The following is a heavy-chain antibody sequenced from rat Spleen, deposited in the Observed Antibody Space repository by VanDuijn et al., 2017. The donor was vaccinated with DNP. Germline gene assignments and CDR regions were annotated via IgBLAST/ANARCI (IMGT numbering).Heavy chain of an antibody. J-gene: IGHJ4*01. Sequence: EVQLVESGGDLVQPGRSLKLSCVASGFTFNNYWMTWIRQVPGKGLEWVASITSSGGSTSYPDSVKGRFTISRDNAKNTLYLQMNSLRSEETATYYCARSGRWAAMDAWGQGTSVTVSS. CDR3: ARSGRWAAMDA. CDR2: ITSSGGST. CDR1: GFTFNNYW. D-gene: IGHD4-6*01. V-gene: IGHV5-31*01.